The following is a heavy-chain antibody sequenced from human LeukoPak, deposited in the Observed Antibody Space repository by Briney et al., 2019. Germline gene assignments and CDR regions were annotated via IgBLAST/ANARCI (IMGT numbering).Heavy chain of an antibody. CDR2: MNQDGSEK. CDR1: GFTFSNYW. D-gene: IGHD1-7*01. V-gene: IGHV3-7*01. J-gene: IGHJ4*02. Sequence: GGSLRLSCAASGFTFSNYWMSWVRQAPGKGLEWVANMNQDGSEKYYVNPVKGRFTISRDNAKNSLYLQMNSLRAEDTAIYYCAREDDWNYEDSWGQGTLVTVSS. CDR3: AREDDWNYEDS.